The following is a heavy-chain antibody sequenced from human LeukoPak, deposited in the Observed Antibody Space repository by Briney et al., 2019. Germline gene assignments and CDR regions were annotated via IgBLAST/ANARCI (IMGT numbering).Heavy chain of an antibody. V-gene: IGHV3-23*01. CDR1: GFTFSTFA. D-gene: IGHD5-12*01. CDR2: IFPSGGEI. CDR3: TKWNGYADY. Sequence: PGGSLRLSCAASGFTFSTFAMIWVRQPPGKGLEWVSSIFPSGGEIHYADSVKGRFTISRDNSKNTVYLQMNSLRAEDSALYYCTKWNGYADYWGQGILVTVSS. J-gene: IGHJ4*02.